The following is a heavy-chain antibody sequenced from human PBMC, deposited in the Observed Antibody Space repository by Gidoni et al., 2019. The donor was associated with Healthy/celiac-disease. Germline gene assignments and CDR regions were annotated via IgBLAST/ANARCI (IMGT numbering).Heavy chain of an antibody. CDR3: ARGRSRSSDY. V-gene: IGHV4-34*01. CDR2: INHSGST. D-gene: IGHD6-6*01. Sequence: QVQLQQWGAGLLKPSETLSLTCAVYGGSFSGYYWSWIRQPPGKGLEWIGEINHSGSTNYNPSLKSRVTISVDTSKNQFSLKLSSVTAADTAVYYCARGRSRSSDYWGQGTLVTVSS. CDR1: GGSFSGYY. J-gene: IGHJ4*02.